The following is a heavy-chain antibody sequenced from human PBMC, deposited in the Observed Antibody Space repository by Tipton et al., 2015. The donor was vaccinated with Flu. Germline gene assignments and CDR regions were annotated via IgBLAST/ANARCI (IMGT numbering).Heavy chain of an antibody. V-gene: IGHV4-4*07. D-gene: IGHD1-7*01. CDR1: GDSMSPYY. Sequence: TLSLTCTVSGDSMSPYYWSWVRRPAGKGLEWIGRIYGNENTNYNPSLRSRVTMSTDTSKNQFSLKLSFMTAADTAVYYCARHATRNWNYDYWGQGTLVTVSS. CDR2: IYGNENT. J-gene: IGHJ4*02. CDR3: ARHATRNWNYDY.